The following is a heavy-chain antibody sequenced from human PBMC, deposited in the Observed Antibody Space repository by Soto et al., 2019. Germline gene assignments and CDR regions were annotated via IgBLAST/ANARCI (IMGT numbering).Heavy chain of an antibody. CDR1: GFTFSSYA. Sequence: GGSLRLSCAASGFTFSSYAMSWVRQAPGKGLEWVSAISGSGGSTYYADSVKGRFTISRDNSKNTLYLQMNSLRAEDTAVYYCAKTEETYDILTGYSHYFDYWGQGTLVTVSS. D-gene: IGHD3-9*01. CDR3: AKTEETYDILTGYSHYFDY. J-gene: IGHJ4*02. CDR2: ISGSGGST. V-gene: IGHV3-23*01.